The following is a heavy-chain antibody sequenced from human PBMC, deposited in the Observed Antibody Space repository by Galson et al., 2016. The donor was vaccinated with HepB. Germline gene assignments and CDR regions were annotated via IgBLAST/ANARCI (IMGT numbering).Heavy chain of an antibody. CDR1: GFTFSSYG. D-gene: IGHD4-11*01. CDR3: VKDLNFRLPTNSFDY. J-gene: IGHJ4*02. V-gene: IGHV3-30*18. Sequence: SLRLSCATSGFTFSSYGFHWVRQAPGKGLEWLTVISFDGSNGDHTYYPESEKGRFTISRDNSNNTLFLQMSSLKAEDTAVYYCVKDLNFRLPTNSFDYWSQGTLVTVSS. CDR2: ISFDGSNGDHT.